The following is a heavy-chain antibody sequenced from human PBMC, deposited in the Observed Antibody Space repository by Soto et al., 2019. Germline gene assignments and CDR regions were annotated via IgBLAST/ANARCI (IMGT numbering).Heavy chain of an antibody. Sequence: PSETLSLTGTVSGGSINIYTRYWAWIRQPPGKGLEWIGNIYYSGTTYYNPSLKSRVTISVDTSRNQFSLNLTSVTAADTAVYYCARHGNAYGHWLDPWGKGPVVTVSA. D-gene: IGHD4-17*01. J-gene: IGHJ5*02. CDR2: IYYSGTT. V-gene: IGHV4-39*01. CDR1: GGSINIYTRY. CDR3: ARHGNAYGHWLDP.